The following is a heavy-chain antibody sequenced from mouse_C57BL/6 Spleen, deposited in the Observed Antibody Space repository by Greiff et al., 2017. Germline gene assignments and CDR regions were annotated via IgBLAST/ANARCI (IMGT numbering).Heavy chain of an antibody. Sequence: DVQLVESGGGLVQPGGSLKLSCAASGFTFSDYYMYWVRQTPEKRLEWVAYISNGGGSTYYPDTVKGRFTISRDNATNTLYLQMSRLKSEDTAMYYCARRGTTVYFDYWGQGTTLTFSS. J-gene: IGHJ2*01. CDR1: GFTFSDYY. V-gene: IGHV5-12*01. D-gene: IGHD1-1*01. CDR3: ARRGTTVYFDY. CDR2: ISNGGGST.